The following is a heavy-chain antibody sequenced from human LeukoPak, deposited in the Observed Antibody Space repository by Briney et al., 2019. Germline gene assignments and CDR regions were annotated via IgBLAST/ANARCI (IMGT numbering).Heavy chain of an antibody. V-gene: IGHV1-18*01. CDR1: GYTFTSYG. CDR3: ARVSIAWWNSGSYRFGGIDY. J-gene: IGHJ4*02. CDR2: ISAYNGNT. D-gene: IGHD1-26*01. Sequence: ASVKVSCKASGYTFTSYGIRWVRQAPGQGLEWMGWISAYNGNTNYAQKLQGRVTMTTDTSTSTAYMELRSLRSDDTAVYYCARVSIAWWNSGSYRFGGIDYWGQGTLVTVSS.